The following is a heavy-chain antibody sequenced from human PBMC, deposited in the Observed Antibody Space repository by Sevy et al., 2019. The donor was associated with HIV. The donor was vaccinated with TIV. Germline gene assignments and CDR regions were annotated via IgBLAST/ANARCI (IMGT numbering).Heavy chain of an antibody. CDR3: ARATADPLISSSSSYSYGMDV. CDR2: INHSGST. V-gene: IGHV4-34*01. J-gene: IGHJ6*02. Sequence: SETLSLTCAVYGGSFSGYYWSWIRQPPGKGLEWIGEINHSGSTNYNPSLKSRVTISVDTSKNQFSLKLSSVTAADTAVYYCARATADPLISSSSSYSYGMDVWGQGTTVTVSS. CDR1: GGSFSGYY. D-gene: IGHD6-6*01.